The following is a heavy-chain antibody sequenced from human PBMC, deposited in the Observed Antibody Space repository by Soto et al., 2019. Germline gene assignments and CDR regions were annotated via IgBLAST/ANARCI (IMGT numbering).Heavy chain of an antibody. CDR3: ARDPLSSFAMDV. D-gene: IGHD3-10*02. J-gene: IGHJ6*02. Sequence: SVKVSCKASGDTFSSYAISWVQQAPGKGLEWMGKIIPTFGRTNYAQKFQGRLTISADDSTSTAYMELSSLLSEDTAVYYCARDPLSSFAMDVWGQGTTVTVSS. CDR1: GDTFSSYA. V-gene: IGHV1-69*13. CDR2: IIPTFGRT.